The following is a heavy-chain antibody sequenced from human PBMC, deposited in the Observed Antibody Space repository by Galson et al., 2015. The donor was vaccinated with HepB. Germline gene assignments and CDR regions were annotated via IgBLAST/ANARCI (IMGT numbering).Heavy chain of an antibody. CDR1: GGTFSSYA. V-gene: IGHV1-69*13. Sequence: SVKVSCKASGGTFSSYAISWVRQAPGQGLEWMGGIIPIFGTANYAQKFQGRVTITADESTSTAYMELSSLRSEDTAVYYCASFNGGGHEYSYGYGYYYYYYMDVWGKGTTVTVSS. CDR3: ASFNGGGHEYSYGYGYYYYYYMDV. CDR2: IIPIFGTA. D-gene: IGHD5-18*01. J-gene: IGHJ6*03.